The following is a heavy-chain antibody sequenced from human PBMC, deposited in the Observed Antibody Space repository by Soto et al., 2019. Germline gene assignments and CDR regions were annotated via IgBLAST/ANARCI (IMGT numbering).Heavy chain of an antibody. D-gene: IGHD5-12*01. J-gene: IGHJ4*02. CDR3: AKPSILSRDGYAFEY. CDR1: VFPFTLYA. V-gene: IGHV3-23*01. CDR2: VSGSGRST. Sequence: GGSLTLSLSASVFPFTLYAMSGVRPATGKGLEWVSTVSGSGRSTDYANPVKGRFTISRDNSKNTLYLQMNSLRAEDTALYYCAKPSILSRDGYAFEYWGQGTRVT.